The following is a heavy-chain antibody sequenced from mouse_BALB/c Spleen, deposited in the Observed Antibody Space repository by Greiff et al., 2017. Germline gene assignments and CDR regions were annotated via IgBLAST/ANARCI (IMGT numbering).Heavy chain of an antibody. CDR3: ARGGNFYYYAMDY. CDR1: GFSLTSYG. V-gene: IGHV2-9*02. Sequence: VQLQQSGPGLVAPSQSLSITCTVSGFSLTSYGVHWVRQPPGKGLEWLGVIWAGGSTNYNSALMSRLSISKDNSKSQVFLKMNSLQTDDTAMYYCARGGNFYYYAMDYWGQGTSVTVAS. J-gene: IGHJ4*01. CDR2: IWAGGST. D-gene: IGHD2-1*01.